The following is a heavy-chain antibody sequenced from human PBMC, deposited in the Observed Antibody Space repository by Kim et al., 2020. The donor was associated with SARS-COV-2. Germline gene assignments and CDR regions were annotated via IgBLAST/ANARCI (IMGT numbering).Heavy chain of an antibody. Sequence: KLQDRVAMTTDTSTSTAYMELRSLRSDDTAVYYCARSAPRFHEYEFDYWGQGTLVTVSS. D-gene: IGHD3-3*01. CDR3: ARSAPRFHEYEFDY. J-gene: IGHJ4*02. V-gene: IGHV1-18*01.